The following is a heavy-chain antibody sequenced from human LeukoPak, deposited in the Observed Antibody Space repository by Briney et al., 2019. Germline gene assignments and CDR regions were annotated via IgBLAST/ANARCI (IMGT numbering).Heavy chain of an antibody. CDR2: IYHSGST. J-gene: IGHJ4*02. CDR1: GYSISSGYY. V-gene: IGHV4-38-2*02. D-gene: IGHD2-8*01. Sequence: SETLSLTCTVSGYSISSGYYWGWIRQPPGKGLEWIGSIYHSGSTYNNPSLKSRVTISVDTSKNQFSLKLSSVTAADTAVYYCARGDIVLMVYAMPFDYWGQGTLVTVSS. CDR3: ARGDIVLMVYAMPFDY.